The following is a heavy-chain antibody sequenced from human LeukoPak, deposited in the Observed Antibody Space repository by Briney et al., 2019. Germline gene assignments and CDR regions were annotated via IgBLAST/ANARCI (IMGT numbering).Heavy chain of an antibody. CDR1: GFTFSSNY. V-gene: IGHV3-53*01. CDR2: IYSGGST. Sequence: GGSLRLSCAASGFTFSSNYMSWVRQAPGKGLEWVSVIYSGGSTYYADSVKGRFTISRDNSKNTLYLQMNSLRAEDTAVYYRARDFYGDYSQFAFDIWGQGTMVTVSS. J-gene: IGHJ3*02. D-gene: IGHD4-17*01. CDR3: ARDFYGDYSQFAFDI.